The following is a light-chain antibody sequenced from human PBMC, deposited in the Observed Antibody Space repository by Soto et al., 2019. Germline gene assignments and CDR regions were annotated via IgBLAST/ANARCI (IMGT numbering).Light chain of an antibody. CDR3: QQTDSFPLS. Sequence: DIQMTQSPSSVAASIGDRVTITCRASQGIRNWLAWYQQTPGKAPELLIFAASSMQSGVPSRFSGRGSGTEFTLTFDSLQPEDFATYYCQQTDSFPLSFGGGTKVDIK. CDR1: QGIRNW. V-gene: IGKV1D-12*01. CDR2: AAS. J-gene: IGKJ4*01.